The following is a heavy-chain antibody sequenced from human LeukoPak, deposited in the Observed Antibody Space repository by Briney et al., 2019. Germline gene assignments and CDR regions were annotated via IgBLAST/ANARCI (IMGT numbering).Heavy chain of an antibody. CDR1: GGSVSSYY. J-gene: IGHJ4*02. CDR2: IYYSGST. Sequence: SETLSLTCTVSGGSVSSYYWSWIRQPPGKGLEWIGYIYYSGSTNYNPSLKSRVTISVDTSKNQFPLKLSSVTAADTAVYYCARGSMVNYFDSSGYYNYWGQGALVTVSS. V-gene: IGHV4-59*02. D-gene: IGHD3-22*01. CDR3: ARGSMVNYFDSSGYYNY.